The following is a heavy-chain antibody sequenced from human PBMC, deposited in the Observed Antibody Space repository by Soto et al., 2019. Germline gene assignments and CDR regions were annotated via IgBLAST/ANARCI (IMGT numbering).Heavy chain of an antibody. J-gene: IGHJ3*02. CDR1: GGSISSYY. V-gene: IGHV4-59*01. CDR3: ATLYYYDSSGYYYPDAFDI. Sequence: SETLSLTCTVSGGSISSYYWSWIRQPPGKGLEWIGYIYYSGSTNYNPSLKSRVTISVDTSKNQFSLKLSSVTAADTDVYYCATLYYYDSSGYYYPDAFDIWGQGTMVTVSS. D-gene: IGHD3-22*01. CDR2: IYYSGST.